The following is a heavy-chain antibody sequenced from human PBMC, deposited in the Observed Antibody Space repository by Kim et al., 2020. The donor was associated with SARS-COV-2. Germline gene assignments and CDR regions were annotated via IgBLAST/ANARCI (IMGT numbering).Heavy chain of an antibody. V-gene: IGHV3-23*01. D-gene: IGHD3-3*01. CDR1: GFTFSSYA. CDR3: AKSPRPSPLYYDFWSGYPHYYYYGMDV. Sequence: GGSLRLSCAASGFTFSSYAMSWVRQAPGKGLEWVSAISGSGGSTYYADSVKGRFTISRDNSKNTLYLQMNSLRAEDTAVYYCAKSPRPSPLYYDFWSGYPHYYYYGMDVWGQGTTVTVSS. CDR2: ISGSGGST. J-gene: IGHJ6*02.